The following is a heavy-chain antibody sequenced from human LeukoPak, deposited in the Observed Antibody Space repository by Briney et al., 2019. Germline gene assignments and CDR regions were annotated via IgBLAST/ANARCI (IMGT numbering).Heavy chain of an antibody. J-gene: IGHJ4*02. CDR1: GFTFSSYG. CDR2: IRYDGSNK. CDR3: AKDYDILTGYYD. Sequence: GGSLRLSCAASGFTFSSYGMHWVRQAPGKGLEWVAFIRYDGSNKYYADSVKGRFTISRDNSKNTLYLQMNSLGAEDTAVYYCAKDYDILTGYYDWGQGTLVTVSS. V-gene: IGHV3-30*02. D-gene: IGHD3-9*01.